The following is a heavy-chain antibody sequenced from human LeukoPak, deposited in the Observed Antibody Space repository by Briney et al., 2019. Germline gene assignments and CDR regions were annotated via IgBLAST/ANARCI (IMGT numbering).Heavy chain of an antibody. J-gene: IGHJ4*02. CDR3: ARAVGATLQNFDY. Sequence: SETLSLTCAVSGGSISSYYWSWIRQPPGKGLEWIGYIYYSGSTNYNPSLKSRLSLSVDTSKNQISLRLSSATAADTAVYYCARAVGATLQNFDYWGQGTLVTVSS. D-gene: IGHD1-26*01. CDR1: GGSISSYY. CDR2: IYYSGST. V-gene: IGHV4-59*01.